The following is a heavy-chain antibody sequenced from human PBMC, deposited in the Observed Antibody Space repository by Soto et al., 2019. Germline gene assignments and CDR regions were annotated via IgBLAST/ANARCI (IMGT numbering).Heavy chain of an antibody. D-gene: IGHD3-3*01. CDR3: AKDPYRFLGVKYYFDY. Sequence: GGSLRLSCAASGFTFSSYGMHWVRQAPGKGLEWVAVISYDGSNKYYADSVKGRFTISRDNSKNTLYLQMNSLRAEDTAVYYCAKDPYRFLGVKYYFDYWGQGTLVTVSS. V-gene: IGHV3-30*18. CDR1: GFTFSSYG. J-gene: IGHJ4*02. CDR2: ISYDGSNK.